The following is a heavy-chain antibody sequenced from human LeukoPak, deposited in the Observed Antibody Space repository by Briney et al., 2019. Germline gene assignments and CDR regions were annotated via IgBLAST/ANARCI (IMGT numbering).Heavy chain of an antibody. D-gene: IGHD6-13*01. V-gene: IGHV4-59*01. J-gene: IGHJ4*02. CDR1: GGSISSYY. CDR2: IYYSGST. Sequence: SETLSLTCTVSGGSISSYYWSWIRQPPGKGLEWIGYIYYSGSTNYNPSLKSRVTISVDTSKNQFPLKLSSVTAADTAVYYCARGRIAAAGTISNIDYWGQGTLVTVSS. CDR3: ARGRIAAAGTISNIDY.